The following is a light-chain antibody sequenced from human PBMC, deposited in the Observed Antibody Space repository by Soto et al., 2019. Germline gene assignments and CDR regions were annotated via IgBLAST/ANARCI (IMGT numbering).Light chain of an antibody. CDR3: FSYAGSYTYV. J-gene: IGLJ1*01. V-gene: IGLV2-11*01. Sequence: QSALTQSRSVSGSPGQSVTISCTGTSSDVGGYNDVSWYQQHPGKGPKFMIYAVSKRSSGVPDRFSGSKSGNTASLTISGLQTEDEADYYCFSYAGSYTYVFGTGTKLTVL. CDR2: AVS. CDR1: SSDVGGYND.